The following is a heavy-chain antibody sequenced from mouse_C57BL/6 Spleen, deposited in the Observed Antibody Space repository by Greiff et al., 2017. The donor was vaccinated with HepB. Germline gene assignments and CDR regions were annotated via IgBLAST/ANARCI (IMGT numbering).Heavy chain of an antibody. CDR2: IHPNSGST. J-gene: IGHJ4*01. D-gene: IGHD2-1*01. CDR1: GYTFTSYW. V-gene: IGHV1-64*01. Sequence: QVQLQQSGAELVKPGASVKLSCKASGYTFTSYWMHWVKQRPGQGLEWIGMIHPNSGSTNYNEKFKSKATLTVDKSSSTAYMQLSSLTSEDSAVYYCAREGGNYGNYAMDYWGQGTSVTVSS. CDR3: AREGGNYGNYAMDY.